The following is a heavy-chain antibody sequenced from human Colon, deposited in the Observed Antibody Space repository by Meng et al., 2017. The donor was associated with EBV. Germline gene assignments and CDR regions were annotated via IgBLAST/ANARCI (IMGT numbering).Heavy chain of an antibody. CDR3: ASFDHIPSRNYFDY. CDR2: IHHSGST. J-gene: IGHJ4*02. CDR1: CSSMSSVNYY. V-gene: IGHV4-30-4*01. D-gene: IGHD2-21*01. Sequence: QEYRPGLVEPSQNLSLTCTVSCSSMSSVNYYWSWIRQPPGKGLEWIGYIHHSGSTYYTPSPKSRVSRSADTSNSQFSLTLNSLTAADTAVYSCASFDHIPSRNYFDYWGQGTLVTVSS.